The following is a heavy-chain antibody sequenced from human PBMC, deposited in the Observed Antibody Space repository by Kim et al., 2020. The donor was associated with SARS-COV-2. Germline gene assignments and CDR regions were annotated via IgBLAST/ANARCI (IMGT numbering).Heavy chain of an antibody. Sequence: RFTISRDNSKNTLYLQVKSLRAGDTAVYYCAKEPSSPWLGELASGYFDYWGQGTLVTVSS. D-gene: IGHD3-10*01. V-gene: IGHV3-30*02. J-gene: IGHJ4*02. CDR3: AKEPSSPWLGELASGYFDY.